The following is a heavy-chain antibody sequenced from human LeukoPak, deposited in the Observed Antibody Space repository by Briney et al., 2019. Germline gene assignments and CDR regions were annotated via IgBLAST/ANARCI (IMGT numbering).Heavy chain of an antibody. D-gene: IGHD3-10*01. CDR3: ARDGSGKYYYFDY. CDR1: GYTFTGYY. V-gene: IGHV1-2*06. J-gene: IGHJ4*02. CDR2: INPNSGGT. Sequence: ASVKVSCKASGYTFTGYYIHWVRQAPGQGLEWMGRINPNSGGTNNAQKFQGRVTMTRDTSISTAYMELSRLRSDDTAVYYCARDGSGKYYYFDYWGQGTLVTVSS.